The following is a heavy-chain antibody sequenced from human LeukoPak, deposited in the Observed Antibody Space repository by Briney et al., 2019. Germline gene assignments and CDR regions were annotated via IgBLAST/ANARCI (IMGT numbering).Heavy chain of an antibody. V-gene: IGHV4-59*01. CDR1: GGSISSYY. Sequence: PSETLSLTCTISGGSISSYYWSWIRQPPGKGLEWIGYIYYSGSTNYNPSLKSRVTISVDTSKNQFSLKLSSVTAADTAVYYCARYRRIDILTGNDAFDIWGQGTMVTVSS. D-gene: IGHD3-9*01. CDR3: ARYRRIDILTGNDAFDI. CDR2: IYYSGST. J-gene: IGHJ3*02.